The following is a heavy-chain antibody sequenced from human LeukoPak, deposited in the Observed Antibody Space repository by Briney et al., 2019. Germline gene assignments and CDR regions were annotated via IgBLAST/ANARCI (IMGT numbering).Heavy chain of an antibody. CDR2: ISGSGGST. J-gene: IGHJ4*02. D-gene: IGHD3-3*01. V-gene: IGHV3-23*01. CDR3: AKYYDFWSGYNSLDY. CDR1: GFTFSSYA. Sequence: GGSLRLSCAASGFTFSSYAMSWVRQAPGKGLEWVSAISGSGGSTYYADSVKGRFTISRDNSKNTLYLQMNSLRAEDTAVYYCAKYYDFWSGYNSLDYWGQGTLVTASS.